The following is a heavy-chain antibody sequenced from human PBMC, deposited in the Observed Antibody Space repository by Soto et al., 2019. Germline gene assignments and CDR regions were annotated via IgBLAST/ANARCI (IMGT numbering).Heavy chain of an antibody. D-gene: IGHD3-9*01. CDR3: ATARYFDWLLFPWFDP. V-gene: IGHV1-24*01. Sequence: ASVKVSCKVSGYTLTELSMHWVRQAPGKGLEWMGGFDPEDGETIYAQKFQGRVTMTEDTSTDTANMELSSLRSVDTAVYYCATARYFDWLLFPWFDPWGQGTLVTVSS. J-gene: IGHJ5*02. CDR1: GYTLTELS. CDR2: FDPEDGET.